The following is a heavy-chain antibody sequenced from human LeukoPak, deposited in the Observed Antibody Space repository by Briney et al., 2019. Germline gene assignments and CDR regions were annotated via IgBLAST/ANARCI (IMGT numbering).Heavy chain of an antibody. CDR2: INHSGST. V-gene: IGHV4-34*01. J-gene: IGHJ4*02. CDR1: GGSFSGYY. CDR3: ARDLRDYGGNGY. Sequence: PSETLSLTCAVYGGSFSGYYWSWIRQPPGKGLEWIGEINHSGSTNYNPSLKSRVTISVDTSKNQFSLKLSSVTAADTAVYYCARDLRDYGGNGYWGQGTLVTVSS. D-gene: IGHD4-23*01.